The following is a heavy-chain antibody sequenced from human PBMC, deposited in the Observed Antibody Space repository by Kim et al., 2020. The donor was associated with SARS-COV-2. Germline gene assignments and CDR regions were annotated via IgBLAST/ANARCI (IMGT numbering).Heavy chain of an antibody. D-gene: IGHD4-17*01. J-gene: IGHJ4*01. CDR2: ISYDGSNK. Sequence: GGSLRLSCAASGFTFSSYGMHWVRQAPGKGLEWVAVISYDGSNKYYADSVKGRFTISRDNSKNTLYLQMNSLRAEDTAVYYCAKAHYADPPDYWGHGTLVTVSS. CDR1: GFTFSSYG. V-gene: IGHV3-30*18. CDR3: AKAHYADPPDY.